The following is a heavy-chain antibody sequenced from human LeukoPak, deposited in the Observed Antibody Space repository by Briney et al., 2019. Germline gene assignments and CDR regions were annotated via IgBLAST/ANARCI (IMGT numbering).Heavy chain of an antibody. CDR3: ARTKYSYGPYGPTLWFDP. J-gene: IGHJ5*02. V-gene: IGHV4-59*01. Sequence: SETLSLTCTVSGGSISSYYWSWIRQPPGKGLEWIGYIYYSGSTSYNPSLKSRVTISVDTSKNQFSLKLSSVTAADTAVYYCARTKYSYGPYGPTLWFDPWGQGTLVTVSS. CDR2: IYYSGST. CDR1: GGSISSYY. D-gene: IGHD5-18*01.